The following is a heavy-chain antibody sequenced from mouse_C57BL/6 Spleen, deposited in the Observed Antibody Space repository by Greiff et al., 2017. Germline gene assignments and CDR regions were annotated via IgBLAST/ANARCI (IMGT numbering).Heavy chain of an antibody. CDR1: GFTFSDYY. J-gene: IGHJ2*01. CDR2: INYDGSST. V-gene: IGHV5-16*01. CDR3: ARGEDYYGSFYFDY. D-gene: IGHD1-1*01. Sequence: EVKLVESEGGLVQPGSSMKLSCTASGFTFSDYYMAWVRQVPEKGLEWVANINYDGSSTYYLDSLKSRFIISRDNAKNILYLQMSSLKSEDTATYYCARGEDYYGSFYFDYWGQGTTLTVSS.